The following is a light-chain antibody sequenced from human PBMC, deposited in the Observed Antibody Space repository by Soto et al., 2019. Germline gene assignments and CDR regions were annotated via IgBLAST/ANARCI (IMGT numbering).Light chain of an antibody. CDR1: SSDVGAYDF. CDR3: RSYTTRSTLF. CDR2: DVT. J-gene: IGLJ2*01. V-gene: IGLV2-14*01. Sequence: QSVLTQPASVSGSPGQSITISCTGTSSDVGAYDFVSWYQHYPGKAPKLVTFDVTHRPPGISDRFSGSKSANTASLTISGLQAEDEAFYYCRSYTTRSTLFFGGGTKLTVL.